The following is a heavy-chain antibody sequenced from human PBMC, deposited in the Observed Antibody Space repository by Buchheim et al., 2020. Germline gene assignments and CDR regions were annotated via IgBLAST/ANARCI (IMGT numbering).Heavy chain of an antibody. CDR2: IYYSGST. J-gene: IGHJ6*02. CDR3: ARDVSRYYDSSGYYYYPYGMDV. D-gene: IGHD3-22*01. V-gene: IGHV4-31*03. CDR1: GGSISSGGYY. Sequence: QVQLQESGPGLVKPSQTLFLTCTVSGGSISSGGYYWSWIRQHPGKGLEWIGYIYYSGSTYYNPSLKSRVTISVDTSKNQFSLKLSSVTAADTVVYYCARDVSRYYDSSGYYYYPYGMDVWGQGTT.